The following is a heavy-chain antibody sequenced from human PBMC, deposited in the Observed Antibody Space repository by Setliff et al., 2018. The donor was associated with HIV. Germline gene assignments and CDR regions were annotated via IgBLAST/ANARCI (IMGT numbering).Heavy chain of an antibody. J-gene: IGHJ1*01. D-gene: IGHD2-2*01. V-gene: IGHV3-15*07. CDR2: IKSKTDGGKT. CDR1: GFTFSNAW. Sequence: PGGSLRLSCAASGFTFSNAWMNWVRHAPGKGLEWVGRIKSKTDGGKTDYAAPVKGRFTISRDDSKNTLYLQMNSLKTEDTARYYCTTKPPAADFQHWGQGTLVTVSS. CDR3: TTKPPAADFQH.